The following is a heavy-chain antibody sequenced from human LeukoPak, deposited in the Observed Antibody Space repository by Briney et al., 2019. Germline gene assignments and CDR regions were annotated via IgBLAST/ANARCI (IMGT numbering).Heavy chain of an antibody. CDR1: GYSISSGYY. CDR2: IYHSGST. CDR3: ARDTRRSDDLDY. D-gene: IGHD4-17*01. J-gene: IGHJ4*02. Sequence: PSETLSLTCTVSGYSISSGYYWGWIRQPPGKGLEWIGSIYHSGSTYYNPSLKSRVTISVDTSKNQFSLKLSSVTAADAAVYYCARDTRRSDDLDYWGQGTLVTVSS. V-gene: IGHV4-38-2*02.